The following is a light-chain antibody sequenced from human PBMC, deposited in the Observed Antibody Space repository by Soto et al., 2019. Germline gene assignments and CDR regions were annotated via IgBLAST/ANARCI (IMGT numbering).Light chain of an antibody. Sequence: SVLPQPPSVSVAPGQRVTISCTGGSSNIGAGSHVHWYQQLPGTAPKLLIYANNNRPSGVPDRFSASKSGTSASLVITGLQPDDEADYYCQSYDTSLGGSSVFGPGTKVTVL. CDR2: ANN. J-gene: IGLJ1*01. CDR3: QSYDTSLGGSSV. V-gene: IGLV1-40*01. CDR1: SSNIGAGSH.